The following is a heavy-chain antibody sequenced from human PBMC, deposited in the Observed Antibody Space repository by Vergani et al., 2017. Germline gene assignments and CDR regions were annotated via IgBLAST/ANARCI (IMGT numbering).Heavy chain of an antibody. CDR2: IYYSGST. Sequence: QVQLQESGPGLVKPSETLALTCTVSGGSISSYYWSWIRQPPGKGLEWIGYIYYSGSTNYNPSLKSRVTISVDTSKNQFSLKLGSVTAADTDVYYCARQPIVGAADWGQGTLVTVSS. CDR1: GGSISSYY. V-gene: IGHV4-59*01. J-gene: IGHJ4*02. CDR3: ARQPIVGAAD. D-gene: IGHD1-26*01.